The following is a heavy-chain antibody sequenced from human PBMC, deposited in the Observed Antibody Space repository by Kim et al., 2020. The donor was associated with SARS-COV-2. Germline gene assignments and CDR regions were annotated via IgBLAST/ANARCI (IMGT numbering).Heavy chain of an antibody. Sequence: SLKSRVTISVDTSKNPFSLKLSSVTAADTAVYYCARGGGYCSGGSCYNDYWGQGNLVTVSS. CDR3: ARGGGYCSGGSCYNDY. D-gene: IGHD2-15*01. J-gene: IGHJ4*03. V-gene: IGHV4-34*01.